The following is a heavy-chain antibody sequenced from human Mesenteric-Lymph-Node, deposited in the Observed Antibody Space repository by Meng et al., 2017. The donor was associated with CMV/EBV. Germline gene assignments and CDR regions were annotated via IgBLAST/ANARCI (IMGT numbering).Heavy chain of an antibody. D-gene: IGHD2-15*01. J-gene: IGHJ4*02. V-gene: IGHV4-34*01. CDR3: ARGSDIPVNNY. Sequence: QVQLQQWGAGLLKPSETLSLTCAVYGGSFSGYYWSWIRQPPGKGLEWIGSIYYSGSTYYNPSLKSRVTISLDRSKNQFSLKLSSVTAEDTAVYYCARGSDIPVNNYWGQGTLVTVSS. CDR1: GGSFSGYY. CDR2: IYYSGST.